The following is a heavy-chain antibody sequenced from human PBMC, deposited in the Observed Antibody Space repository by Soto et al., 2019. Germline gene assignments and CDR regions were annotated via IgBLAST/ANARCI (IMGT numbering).Heavy chain of an antibody. CDR3: ARDYYGSGSQYNPLDY. CDR2: IWYDGSKK. CDR1: GLTVSNSY. Sequence: PGGSLRLSCAASGLTVSNSYMHWVRKTTGKGLEWVAVIWYDGSKKYYAESVKGRFTISRDNSKNMLYLQMNSLRVDDTAVYYCARDYYGSGSQYNPLDYWGQGTLVTVSS. D-gene: IGHD3-10*01. V-gene: IGHV3-33*08. J-gene: IGHJ4*02.